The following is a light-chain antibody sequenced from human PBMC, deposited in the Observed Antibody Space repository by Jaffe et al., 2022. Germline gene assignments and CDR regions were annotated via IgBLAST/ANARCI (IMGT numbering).Light chain of an antibody. CDR1: QNITNH. CDR3: QQASSPFT. V-gene: IGKV1-39*01. Sequence: DIQMTQSPSSLSASVGVRVTTTCRTSQNITNHLNCYQQKPGKPPKLLINDASNLQTGVPSRFSGSGSGTCFTLTISSLQPEDFATYYCQQASSPFTFGPGTKVDIK. J-gene: IGKJ3*01. CDR2: DAS.